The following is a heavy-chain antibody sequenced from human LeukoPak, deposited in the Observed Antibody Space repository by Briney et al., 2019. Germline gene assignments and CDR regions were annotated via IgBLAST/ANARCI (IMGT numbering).Heavy chain of an antibody. Sequence: GGSLRLSCAASGFTFSNYEMNWVGQAPGKGLEWVSYISSSGSNTYYADSVKGRFTISRNNAKNSMYLQMNSLRVEDTAVYYCARCSGGDFDYWGQGTLVTVSS. J-gene: IGHJ4*02. CDR3: ARCSGGDFDY. CDR1: GFTFSNYE. D-gene: IGHD6-19*01. CDR2: ISSSGSNT. V-gene: IGHV3-48*03.